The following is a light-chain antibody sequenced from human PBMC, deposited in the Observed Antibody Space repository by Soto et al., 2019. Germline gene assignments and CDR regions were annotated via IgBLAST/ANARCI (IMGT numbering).Light chain of an antibody. CDR3: QQRSSWPLP. CDR2: DAF. J-gene: IGKJ4*01. V-gene: IGKV3-11*01. Sequence: EIVLTQSPATLSLSPREITTLSCRASQSVGSYFAWYQQKPGQAPRLLIYDAFSRATGIPARFRGSGSGTDFTLTISSLGPEYVAVYFFQQRSSWPLPFGAGTMVEI. CDR1: QSVGSY.